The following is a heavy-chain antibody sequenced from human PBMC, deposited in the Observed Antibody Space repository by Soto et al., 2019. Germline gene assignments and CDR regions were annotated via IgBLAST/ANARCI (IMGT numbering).Heavy chain of an antibody. J-gene: IGHJ3*02. CDR2: IYSGGST. V-gene: IGHV3-66*02. CDR1: GFTVSSNY. CDR3: ARQPTGVFDAFDI. Sequence: GGSLRLSCAASGFTVSSNYMSWVRQAPGKGLEWVSVIYSGGSTYYADSVKGRFTISRDNSKNTLYLQMNSLRAEDTVAYYCARQPTGVFDAFDIWGQGTMVTVSS. D-gene: IGHD7-27*01.